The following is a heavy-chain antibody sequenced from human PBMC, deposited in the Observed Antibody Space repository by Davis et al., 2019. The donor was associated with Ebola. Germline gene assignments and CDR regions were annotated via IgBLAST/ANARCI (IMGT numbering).Heavy chain of an antibody. V-gene: IGHV4-30-2*01. J-gene: IGHJ6*02. D-gene: IGHD1-14*01. Sequence: SETLSLTCAVSGGSISSGGYSWSWIRQPPGKGLEWIGYIYHSGSTYYNPSLKSRVTISVDKSKNQFSLKLSSVTAADTAVYYCATLPQDYYYYYGMDVWGQGTTVTVSS. CDR1: GGSISSGGYS. CDR2: IYHSGST. CDR3: ATLPQDYYYYYGMDV.